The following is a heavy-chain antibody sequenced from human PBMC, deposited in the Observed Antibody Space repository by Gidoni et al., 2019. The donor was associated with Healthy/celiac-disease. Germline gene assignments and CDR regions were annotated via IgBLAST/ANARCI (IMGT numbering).Heavy chain of an antibody. V-gene: IGHV3-15*01. D-gene: IGHD6-6*01. CDR1: GFTFSNAW. Sequence: EVQLVESGGGLVKPGGSLSLSCAASGFTFSNAWMSWVRQAPGKGLEWVGRIKSKTDGGTTDYAAPVKGRFTISRDDSKNTLYLQMNSLKTEDTAVYYCTTGGSSSSTGYYYGMDVWGQGTTVTVSS. J-gene: IGHJ6*02. CDR2: IKSKTDGGTT. CDR3: TTGGSSSSTGYYYGMDV.